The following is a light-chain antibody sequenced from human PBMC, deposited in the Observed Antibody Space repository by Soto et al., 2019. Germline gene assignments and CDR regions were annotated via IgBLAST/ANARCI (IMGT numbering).Light chain of an antibody. CDR1: QSVSSSY. Sequence: EIVLTQSPGTLSLSPGERATLSCRASQSVSSSYLAWYQQKPGQAPRLLIYGVSSRATGIPDRFSGSGSGTDFTLTISRLEPEDFAAYYCQQYGSSPLYSFGQGTKLEIK. CDR2: GVS. CDR3: QQYGSSPLYS. J-gene: IGKJ2*03. V-gene: IGKV3-20*01.